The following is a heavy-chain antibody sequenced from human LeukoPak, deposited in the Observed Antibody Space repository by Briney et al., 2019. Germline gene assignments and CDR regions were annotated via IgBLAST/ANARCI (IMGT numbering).Heavy chain of an antibody. D-gene: IGHD5-12*01. CDR3: ARDLGGSQSYSGYDWLGYSYGYYFDY. CDR2: ISASGST. V-gene: IGHV4-61*02. CDR1: DDSISSGSYY. Sequence: SQTLSLTCTVSDDSISSGSYYWSWIRQPAGKGLEWIGRISASGSTNYNPSLKSRVTISVNTSKNQFSLKLSSVTATDTAVYYCARDLGGSQSYSGYDWLGYSYGYYFDYWGQGTLVTVSS. J-gene: IGHJ4*02.